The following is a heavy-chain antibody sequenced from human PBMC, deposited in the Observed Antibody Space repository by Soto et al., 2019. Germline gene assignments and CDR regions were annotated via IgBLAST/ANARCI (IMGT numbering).Heavy chain of an antibody. CDR1: GFTFSDYY. CDR2: VSSRSITT. Sequence: QVQLVESGGGSVKPGGSLRLSCAASGFTFSDYYMAWIRQAPGKGLEWVSYVSSRSITTNYADSVKGRFTISRDDARNSLYLQMNSLTAEDTAVYYFVRDNGGTFDYWGQGTLVTVSS. J-gene: IGHJ4*02. D-gene: IGHD2-8*01. V-gene: IGHV3-11*05. CDR3: VRDNGGTFDY.